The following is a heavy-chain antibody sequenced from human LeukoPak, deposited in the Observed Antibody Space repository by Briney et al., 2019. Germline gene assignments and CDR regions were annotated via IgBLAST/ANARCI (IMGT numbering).Heavy chain of an antibody. V-gene: IGHV3-7*05. CDR3: TTFYTRLTDY. J-gene: IGHJ4*02. D-gene: IGHD2/OR15-2a*01. CDR2: INQDGSAK. CDR1: GFTFNSYW. Sequence: GGSLRLSCAASGFTFNSYWISWVRQAPGKGLEWLATINQDGSAKYYVDSVKGRFTISRDNAKSSLYLQMNSLRAEDTAVYYCTTFYTRLTDYWGQGTLVTVSS.